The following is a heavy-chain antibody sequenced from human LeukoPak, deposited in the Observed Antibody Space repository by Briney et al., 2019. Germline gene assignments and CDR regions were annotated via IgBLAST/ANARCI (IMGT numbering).Heavy chain of an antibody. V-gene: IGHV3-74*01. Sequence: LGGSLRLSCEASGFTFGHYWMHWVRQAPGKGLVWVSRTNTDGSSTSYVDSVKGRFTISRDNANNTMYLQMNSLRAEDTAMYYCVPTDSSGLDWGQGTLVTVSS. D-gene: IGHD3-22*01. CDR1: GFTFGHYW. J-gene: IGHJ4*02. CDR2: TNTDGSST. CDR3: VPTDSSGLD.